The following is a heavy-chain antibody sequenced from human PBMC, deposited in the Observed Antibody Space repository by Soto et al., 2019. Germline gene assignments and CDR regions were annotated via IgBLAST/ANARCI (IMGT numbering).Heavy chain of an antibody. Sequence: QVQLQESGPGLVKPSETLSLTCTVSGGSLSSHYWSWIRQSPGKGLEWIGYIYFTGYTNYNPSLKNRVTISVDTSKSQFSLSLNSVTAADTAVDYCATVAMTSTKVFDYWGQGTLVSVSS. V-gene: IGHV4-59*11. CDR3: ATVAMTSTKVFDY. J-gene: IGHJ4*02. D-gene: IGHD2-15*01. CDR1: GGSLSSHY. CDR2: IYFTGYT.